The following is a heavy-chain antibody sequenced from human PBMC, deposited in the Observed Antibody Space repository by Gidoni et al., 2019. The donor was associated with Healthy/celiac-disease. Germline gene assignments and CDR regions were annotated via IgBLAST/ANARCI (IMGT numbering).Heavy chain of an antibody. D-gene: IGHD3-10*01. CDR2: INSDGSST. CDR1: VFTFSSYG. V-gene: IGHV3-74*01. J-gene: IGHJ6*02. CDR3: ATPAGGVGELRFPRDYYYYYGMDV. Sequence: EVQLVESGGGLVQPGGSLRLSCAASVFTFSSYGLHWVRHATGKGLVWVSRINSDGSSTSYADSVKGRFTISRDNDKNTLYLQMNSLRAEDTAVYYCATPAGGVGELRFPRDYYYYYGMDVWGQGTTVTVSS.